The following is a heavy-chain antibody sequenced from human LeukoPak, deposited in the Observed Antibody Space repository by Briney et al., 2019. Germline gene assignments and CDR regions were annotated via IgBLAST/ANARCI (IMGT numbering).Heavy chain of an antibody. D-gene: IGHD3-22*01. CDR3: ASVSSGYYYHYFDY. CDR1: GDSVSSNSAA. Sequence: SQTLSLTCAISGDSVSSNSAAWNWIRQSPSRGLEWLGRTYYRSKWYNDYAVSVKSRITINPDTSKNQFCLQLNSVTAADTAVYYCASVSSGYYYHYFDYWGQGTLVTASS. V-gene: IGHV6-1*01. J-gene: IGHJ4*02. CDR2: TYYRSKWYN.